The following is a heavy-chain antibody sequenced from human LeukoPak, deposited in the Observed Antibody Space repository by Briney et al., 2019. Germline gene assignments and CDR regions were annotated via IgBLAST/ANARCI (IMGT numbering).Heavy chain of an antibody. CDR1: EFTFSSYS. CDR3: AREGTMVRGVITDFDY. Sequence: GGSLRLSCAASEFTFSSYSMNWVRQAPGKGLEWVSYISSSSSTIYYADSVKGRFTISRDNAKNSLYLQMNSLRAEDTAVYYCAREGTMVRGVITDFDYWGQGTLVTVSS. J-gene: IGHJ4*02. D-gene: IGHD3-10*01. CDR2: ISSSSSTI. V-gene: IGHV3-48*01.